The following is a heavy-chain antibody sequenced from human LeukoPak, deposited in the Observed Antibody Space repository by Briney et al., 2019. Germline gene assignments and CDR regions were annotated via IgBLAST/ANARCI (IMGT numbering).Heavy chain of an antibody. CDR3: ARDAPIATADEESYGMDV. Sequence: GGSLRLSCAASGFTFSSYAIHWVRQAPGKGLEWVAVISYDGNNKYYPDSVKGRFTISRDNSKNTLYLQMNSLRAGDTAVYYCARDAPIATADEESYGMDVWGQGTTVTVSS. V-gene: IGHV3-30*04. CDR1: GFTFSSYA. J-gene: IGHJ6*02. D-gene: IGHD6-13*01. CDR2: ISYDGNNK.